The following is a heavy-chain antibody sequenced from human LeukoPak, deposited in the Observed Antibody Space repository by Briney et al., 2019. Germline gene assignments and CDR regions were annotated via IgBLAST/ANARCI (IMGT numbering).Heavy chain of an antibody. J-gene: IGHJ4*02. CDR3: ARDLEHYGSGSYCNY. CDR1: GFTFSSYS. CDR2: ISSSSSYI. D-gene: IGHD3-10*01. V-gene: IGHV3-21*01. Sequence: GGSLRLSCAASGFTFSSYSMNWVRQAPGKGLEWVSSISSSSSYIYYADSVKGRFTISRDNAKNSLYLQMNSLRAEDTAVYYCARDLEHYGSGSYCNYWGQGTLVTVSS.